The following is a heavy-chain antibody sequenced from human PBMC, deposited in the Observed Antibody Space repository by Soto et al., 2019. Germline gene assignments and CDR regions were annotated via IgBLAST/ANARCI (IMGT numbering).Heavy chain of an antibody. V-gene: IGHV3-23*01. Sequence: GGSLRLSCAASGFTFSSYAMSWVRQAPGKGLEWVSAISGSGGSTYYADSVKGRFTISIDSSKNTLSMQMNSLRAADTAVYPCPRTSSSGSGNYPNFDSWGQGTLVTASS. CDR2: ISGSGGST. D-gene: IGHD3-10*01. CDR3: PRTSSSGSGNYPNFDS. CDR1: GFTFSSYA. J-gene: IGHJ4*02.